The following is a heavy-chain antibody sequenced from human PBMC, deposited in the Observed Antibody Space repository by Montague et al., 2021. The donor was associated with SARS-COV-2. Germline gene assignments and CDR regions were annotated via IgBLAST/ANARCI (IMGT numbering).Heavy chain of an antibody. CDR1: GGSFSGYY. J-gene: IGHJ5*02. V-gene: IGHV4-34*01. CDR2: INHSGST. D-gene: IGHD3-10*01. CDR3: ARGGIRLGFGTLEGFDP. Sequence: SETLSLTCAVYGGSFSGYYWSWIRQPPGKGLEWIGEINHSGSTNYNPSLKSRVTISVDTSKNQFSLKLSSVTAADTAVYYCARGGIRLGFGTLEGFDPWGQGTLVTVSS.